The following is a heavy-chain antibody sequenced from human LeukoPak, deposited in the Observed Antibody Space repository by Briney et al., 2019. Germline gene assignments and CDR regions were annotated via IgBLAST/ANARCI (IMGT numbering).Heavy chain of an antibody. V-gene: IGHV3-74*01. J-gene: IGHJ4*02. CDR3: ATKQWLAPPPDS. D-gene: IGHD6-19*01. Sequence: GGSLRLSCAASGFTFSKYWMLWVRQAPGKGLESVSRINTDGTVTTYADSVKGRFTVSRDKADNTMFLQMNSVRDEDTAVYYCATKQWLAPPPDSWGQGTPVTVSS. CDR2: INTDGTVT. CDR1: GFTFSKYW.